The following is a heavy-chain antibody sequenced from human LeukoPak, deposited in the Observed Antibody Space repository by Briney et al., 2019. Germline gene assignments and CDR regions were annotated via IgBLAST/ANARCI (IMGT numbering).Heavy chain of an antibody. V-gene: IGHV3-9*01. CDR3: ARGVGSSTRPLDY. D-gene: IGHD2-2*01. Sequence: PGGSLRLSCAASGFTFDDYAMHWVRQAPGKGLEWVSGISWNSGSIGYADSVKGRFTISRDNAKNSLYLQMNSLRAEDTAVYYCARGVGSSTRPLDYWGQGTLVTVSS. CDR1: GFTFDDYA. CDR2: ISWNSGSI. J-gene: IGHJ4*02.